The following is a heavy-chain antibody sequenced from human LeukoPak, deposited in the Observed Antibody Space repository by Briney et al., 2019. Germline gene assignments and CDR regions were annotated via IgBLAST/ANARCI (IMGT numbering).Heavy chain of an antibody. CDR3: ATSSSWYESSSVDY. V-gene: IGHV3-7*01. CDR1: GFTFSSYW. D-gene: IGHD6-13*01. CDR2: IKQDGSEK. J-gene: IGHJ4*02. Sequence: PGGSLRLSCAASGFTFSSYWMSWVRQAPGKGLEWVANIKQDGSEKYYVDSVKGRFTISRDNAKNSLYLQMNSLRAEDTAVYYCATSSSWYESSSVDYWGQGTLVTVSS.